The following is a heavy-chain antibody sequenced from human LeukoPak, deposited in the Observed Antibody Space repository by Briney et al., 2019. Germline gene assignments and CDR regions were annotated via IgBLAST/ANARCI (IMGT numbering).Heavy chain of an antibody. V-gene: IGHV3-33*01. CDR3: TRYNNDHFDY. CDR2: IAYDGSRA. CDR1: GFTLGGYG. D-gene: IGHD1-14*01. Sequence: GGSLSLSCAGSGFTLGGYGMHCFRQTPGKGLEWAAVIAYDGSRAFYADSVKGRFTISRDNSKNTMSVQMDDLRAEDTAVYYCTRYNNDHFDYWGQGTLVTVSS. J-gene: IGHJ4*02.